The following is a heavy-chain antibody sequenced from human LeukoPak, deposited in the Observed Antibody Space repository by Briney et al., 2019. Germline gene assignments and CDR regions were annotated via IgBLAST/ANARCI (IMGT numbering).Heavy chain of an antibody. CDR2: IRYDGSNK. CDR1: GFTFSSYG. CDR3: AKDLEYCSSTSCYDYYYGMDV. V-gene: IGHV3-30*02. J-gene: IGHJ6*02. D-gene: IGHD2-2*01. Sequence: GSLRLSCAASGFTFSSYGMRWVRQAPGKGLEWVAFIRYDGSNKYYADSVKGRFTISRDNSKNTLYLQMNSLRAEDTAVYYCAKDLEYCSSTSCYDYYYGMDVWGQGTTVTVSS.